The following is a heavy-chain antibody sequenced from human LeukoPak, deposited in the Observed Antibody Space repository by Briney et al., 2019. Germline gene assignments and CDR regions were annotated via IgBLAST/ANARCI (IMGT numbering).Heavy chain of an antibody. D-gene: IGHD3-16*02. J-gene: IGHJ4*02. V-gene: IGHV4-4*07. CDR1: GGSISSYY. CDR2: IYTSGST. CDR3: ARMGLNPLGYPTYFDY. Sequence: SETLSLTCTVSGGSISSYYWSWIRQPAGKGLEWIGRIYTSGSTNYNPSLKSRATMSVDTSKNQFSLKLSSVTAADTSVYYCARMGLNPLGYPTYFDYWGQGTLVTVSS.